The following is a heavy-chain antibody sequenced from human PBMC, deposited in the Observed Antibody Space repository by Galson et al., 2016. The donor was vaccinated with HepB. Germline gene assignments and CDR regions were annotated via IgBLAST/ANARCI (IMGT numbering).Heavy chain of an antibody. Sequence: SLRLSCAASGLNFSPYWMHWVRQVPGKGLMWLSHINSDGGITTYADSVRGRFSISRDNAKNTLYLHMNGLRAEDTAHYYCALEKIYVGSLDVWGQGTTVTLSS. D-gene: IGHD3-10*01. V-gene: IGHV3-74*03. CDR1: GLNFSPYW. CDR3: ALEKIYVGSLDV. J-gene: IGHJ6*02. CDR2: INSDGGIT.